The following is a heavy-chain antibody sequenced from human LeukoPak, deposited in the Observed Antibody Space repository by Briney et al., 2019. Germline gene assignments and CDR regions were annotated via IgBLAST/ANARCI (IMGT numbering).Heavy chain of an antibody. V-gene: IGHV3-7*01. CDR2: IKQDGSEK. J-gene: IGHJ3*02. CDR3: AREYDAFDI. Sequence: QPGGSLRLSCAASGFTSSSYWMSWVRQAPGKGLEWVANIKQDGSEKYYVDSVKGRFTISRDNAKNSLYLQMNSLRAEDTAVYYCAREYDAFDIWGQGTMVTVSS. CDR1: GFTSSSYW.